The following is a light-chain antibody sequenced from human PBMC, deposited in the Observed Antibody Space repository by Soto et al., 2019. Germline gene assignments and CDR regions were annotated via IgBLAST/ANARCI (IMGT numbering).Light chain of an antibody. CDR2: GVT. CDR3: SSYTNTGRV. V-gene: IGLV2-14*01. Sequence: QSALTQPASVSGSPGQSITISCTGTSSDVGGYSFVSWYQQHPGKAPKLIIYGVTSRPSGVSSRFSGSKSGNTASLTISGLQAEDEADYYCSSYTNTGRVFGGGTKRHRP. CDR1: SSDVGGYSF. J-gene: IGLJ3*02.